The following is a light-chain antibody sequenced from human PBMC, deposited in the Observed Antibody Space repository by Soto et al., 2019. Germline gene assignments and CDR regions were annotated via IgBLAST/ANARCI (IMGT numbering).Light chain of an antibody. CDR2: SNN. V-gene: IGLV1-47*01. Sequence: QSVLPQPPSLSGTPGQRVTISCSGSNFNVKNNYVYWYQQFAGTAPTLLIYSNNRRPSVVPDRFSGSKSGSSASLAISGLRPEDEADYYCASWDDSLSETVFGGGTQLTVL. CDR3: ASWDDSLSETV. CDR1: NFNVKNNY. J-gene: IGLJ7*01.